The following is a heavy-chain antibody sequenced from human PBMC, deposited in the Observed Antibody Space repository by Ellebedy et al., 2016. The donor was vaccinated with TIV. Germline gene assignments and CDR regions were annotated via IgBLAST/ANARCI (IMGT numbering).Heavy chain of an antibody. CDR3: AREKRPYDWYFDL. J-gene: IGHJ2*01. Sequence: GESLKISXAASGFTASSYGMRWVRQAPGKGLGWVAVIWYDGRNKHYGDSVKGRFTISRDNFKNTLYLQINSLSPEDTAVYYCAREKRPYDWYFDLWGRGSLVTVSS. D-gene: IGHD1-1*01. V-gene: IGHV3-33*01. CDR2: IWYDGRNK. CDR1: GFTASSYG.